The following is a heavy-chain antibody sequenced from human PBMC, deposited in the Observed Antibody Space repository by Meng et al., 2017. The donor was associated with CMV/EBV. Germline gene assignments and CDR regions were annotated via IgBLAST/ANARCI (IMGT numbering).Heavy chain of an antibody. CDR2: ISSSGSTT. J-gene: IGHJ3*02. Sequence: GESLKISCEASGFSFRLYEMNWVRQAPGKGLEWVSYISSSGSTTHYAESVEGRFTISRDNAKNSVYLQMNTLRAEDTAVYYCARDVFRGEAFDIWGQGTMVTVSS. CDR1: GFSFRLYE. CDR3: ARDVFRGEAFDI. V-gene: IGHV3-48*03. D-gene: IGHD3-3*01.